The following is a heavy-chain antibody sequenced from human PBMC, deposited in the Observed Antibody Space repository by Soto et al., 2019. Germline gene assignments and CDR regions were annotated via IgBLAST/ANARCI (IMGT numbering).Heavy chain of an antibody. CDR3: ARIYYDILTGYYTPFDY. CDR2: IYPGDSDT. D-gene: IGHD3-9*01. CDR1: GYSFTSYW. V-gene: IGHV5-51*01. J-gene: IGHJ4*02. Sequence: GESLKISCKGSGYSFTSYWIGWVRQMPWKGLEWMGIIYPGDSDTRYSPSFQGQVTISADKSISTAYLQWSSLKASDTAMYYCARIYYDILTGYYTPFDYWGQGTLVTVSS.